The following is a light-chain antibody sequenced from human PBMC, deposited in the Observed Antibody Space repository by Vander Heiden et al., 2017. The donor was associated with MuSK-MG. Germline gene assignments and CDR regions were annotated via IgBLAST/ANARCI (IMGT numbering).Light chain of an antibody. V-gene: IGKV1-5*01. CDR1: QSISSR. CDR3: QQYNSDPLT. Sequence: DMPMTQSPSTLSASVGDRVTITCRASQSISSRLAWYQQKPGKAPKLLSKDASSLESGVPSRCSGSGAGTEITLTINSLQPDDVAIYYSQQYNSDPLTFGGGTKVEIK. CDR2: DAS. J-gene: IGKJ4*01.